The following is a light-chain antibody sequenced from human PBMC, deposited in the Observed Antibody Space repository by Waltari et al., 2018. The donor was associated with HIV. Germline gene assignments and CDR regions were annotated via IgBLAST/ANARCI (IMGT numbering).Light chain of an antibody. Sequence: DIQMTQSPSTLSASVGDRVTTTCRASQSISSWLAWYQQKPGKAPKLLIYKASSLESGVPSRFSGRGSGTDFTLTISSLQADDFATYYCQQYNSYPWTFGQGTKVEIK. CDR2: KAS. CDR1: QSISSW. J-gene: IGKJ1*01. CDR3: QQYNSYPWT. V-gene: IGKV1-5*03.